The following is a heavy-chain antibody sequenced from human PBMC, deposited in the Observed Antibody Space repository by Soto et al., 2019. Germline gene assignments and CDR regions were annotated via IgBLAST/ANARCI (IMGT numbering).Heavy chain of an antibody. CDR2: ISAYNGNT. Sequence: QVQLVQSGAEVKKPGASVKVSCKASGYTFTSYGISWVRQAPGQGLEWMGWISAYNGNTNYAQKLQGRVTMTTDTSKSTAYMELRSLRSDDTAVYYCARIGAWVPAAMEQYYFDYWGQGTLVTVSS. V-gene: IGHV1-18*01. CDR1: GYTFTSYG. CDR3: ARIGAWVPAAMEQYYFDY. J-gene: IGHJ4*02. D-gene: IGHD2-2*01.